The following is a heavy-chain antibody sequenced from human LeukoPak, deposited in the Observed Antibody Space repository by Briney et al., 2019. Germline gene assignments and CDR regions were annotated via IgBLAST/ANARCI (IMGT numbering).Heavy chain of an antibody. CDR3: ARIGYRCSGGSCYSGAFDI. V-gene: IGHV4-34*01. CDR1: GGSFSGYY. CDR2: INHSGST. J-gene: IGHJ3*02. D-gene: IGHD2-15*01. Sequence: SETLSLTCAVYGGSFSGYYWSWIRQPPGKGLEWIGEINHSGSTNYNPSLKSRVTISEDTSMNQFSLKMSSVTAADTAVYYCARIGYRCSGGSCYSGAFDIWGQGTMVTVSS.